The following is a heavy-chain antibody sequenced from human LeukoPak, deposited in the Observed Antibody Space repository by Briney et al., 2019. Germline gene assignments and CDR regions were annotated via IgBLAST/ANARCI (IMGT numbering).Heavy chain of an antibody. Sequence: SETLSLTCTVSGGSISSSSYYWGWIRQPPGKGLEWIGSIYYSGSTYYNPSLKSRVTISVDTSKNQFSLKLSSVTAADTAVYYCASDVALGYWGQGTLVTVSS. CDR2: IYYSGST. CDR1: GGSISSSSYY. CDR3: ASDVALGY. V-gene: IGHV4-39*01. J-gene: IGHJ4*02. D-gene: IGHD2-21*01.